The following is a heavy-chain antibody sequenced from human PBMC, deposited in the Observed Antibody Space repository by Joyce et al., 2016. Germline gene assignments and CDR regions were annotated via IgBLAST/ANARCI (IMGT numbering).Heavy chain of an antibody. CDR1: GGSFNRYT. V-gene: IGHV1-69*01. J-gene: IGHJ4*02. CDR2: IIPLSGTS. Sequence: VQSQVQLVQSGAEVKVSCKASGGSFNRYTINWVRQAPGQGLEWMGGIIPLSGTSNDAQKFQDRVTITADGLTSTVYMELFSLRSDDTAVYFCARGGGAPGTAARLDYWGQGTLVIVSS. CDR3: ARGGGAPGTAARLDY. D-gene: IGHD1-7*01.